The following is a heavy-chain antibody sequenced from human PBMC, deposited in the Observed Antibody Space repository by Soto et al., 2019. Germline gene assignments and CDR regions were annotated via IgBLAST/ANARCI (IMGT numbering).Heavy chain of an antibody. V-gene: IGHV1-69*01. CDR2: IIPMFGKA. J-gene: IGHJ6*02. CDR1: GGTFRSYA. D-gene: IGHD2-8*01. Sequence: QVQLVQSGAEVREPGSSVKVSCEASGGTFRSYAINWVRQAPGQGLEWMGGIIPMFGKANYAEKFLGRVTITADEATRTAYMEVSSLKSEDTAVYYCARSMETNYLYCMDVWGLGTTVTVSS. CDR3: ARSMETNYLYCMDV.